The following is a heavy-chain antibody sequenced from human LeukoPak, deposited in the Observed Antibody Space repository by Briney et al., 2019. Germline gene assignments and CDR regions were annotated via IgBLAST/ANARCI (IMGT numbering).Heavy chain of an antibody. Sequence: GGSLRFSCAASGFTFNSYAMSWVRQAPGKGLEWVSAISGSGGSTYYADSVKGRFTISRDKSKNTLYLQMNSLRAEDTAVYYCAKSVRWGTSRYPEFDYWGQGTLVTVSS. CDR1: GFTFNSYA. D-gene: IGHD2-2*01. V-gene: IGHV3-23*01. CDR3: AKSVRWGTSRYPEFDY. CDR2: ISGSGGST. J-gene: IGHJ4*02.